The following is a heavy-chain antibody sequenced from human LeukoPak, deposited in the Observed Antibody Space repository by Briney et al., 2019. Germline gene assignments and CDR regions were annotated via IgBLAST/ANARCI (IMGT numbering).Heavy chain of an antibody. CDR1: GFTFSSYA. V-gene: IGHV3-23*01. J-gene: IGHJ6*01. Sequence: GGSLRLSCAGSGFTFSSYAMNWVRQAPGKGLEWVSTISGSGGAGTYYADSVKGRFTVSRDNSRNTLYLPMNSLRAEDTAVYSCVKDRGGSPFYGMDVWGQGTTVTVSS. CDR2: ISGSGGAGT. CDR3: VKDRGGSPFYGMDV. D-gene: IGHD1-26*01.